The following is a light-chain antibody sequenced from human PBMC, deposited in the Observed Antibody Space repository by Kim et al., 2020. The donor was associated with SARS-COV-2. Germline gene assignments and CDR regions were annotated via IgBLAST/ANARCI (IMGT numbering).Light chain of an antibody. CDR1: SGDVGAYDY. V-gene: IGLV2-8*01. CDR2: EVT. J-gene: IGLJ2*01. Sequence: QSALTQPASVSGSPGQSITISCTGASGDVGAYDYVSWYQQYPGKAPILILYEVTRRPSGVPDRFSGSKSGNTASLTVSGLQAEDEADYYCCSYAGSDTLIFGGGTQLTVL. CDR3: CSYAGSDTLI.